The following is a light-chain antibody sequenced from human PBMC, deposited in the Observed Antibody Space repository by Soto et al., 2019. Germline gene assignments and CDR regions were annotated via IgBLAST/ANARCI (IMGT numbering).Light chain of an antibody. CDR1: SSDVGTYDD. Sequence: QSALTQPASVSASPGQSITISCTGTSSDVGTYDDVSWYRQHPGKGPKLLIYEVTNRPSGVSNRFSGSKSGNTAFLTISGLQAEDEADYYCSSYTISSTYVFGSGTKLTVL. J-gene: IGLJ1*01. CDR3: SSYTISSTYV. V-gene: IGLV2-14*01. CDR2: EVT.